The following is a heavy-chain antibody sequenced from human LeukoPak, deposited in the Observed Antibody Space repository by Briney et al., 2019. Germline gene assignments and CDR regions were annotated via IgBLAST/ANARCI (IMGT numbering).Heavy chain of an antibody. D-gene: IGHD6-13*01. J-gene: IGHJ3*02. V-gene: IGHV1-18*01. CDR3: ARDVEQQWGDAFDI. Sequence: ASVKVSCKASGYTFTSYGISWVRQAPGQGLEWMGWISAYNGNTNYAQKLQGRVTMTTDTPTSTAYMELRSLRSDDTAVYYCARDVEQQWGDAFDIWGQGTMVTVSS. CDR2: ISAYNGNT. CDR1: GYTFTSYG.